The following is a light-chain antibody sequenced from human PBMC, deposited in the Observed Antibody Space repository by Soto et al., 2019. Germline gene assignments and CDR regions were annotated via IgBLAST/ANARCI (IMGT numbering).Light chain of an antibody. J-gene: IGLJ3*02. V-gene: IGLV2-23*02. CDR3: CSYAGSSTFAGV. CDR1: SSDVGSYNL. Sequence: QSALTQPASVSGSPGQSITISCTGTSSDVGSYNLVSWYQQHPGKAPKLMIYEVSKRPSGVSNRFSGSKSGNTASLTISGLQAEDEADYYCCSYAGSSTFAGVFGGGTKVTVL. CDR2: EVS.